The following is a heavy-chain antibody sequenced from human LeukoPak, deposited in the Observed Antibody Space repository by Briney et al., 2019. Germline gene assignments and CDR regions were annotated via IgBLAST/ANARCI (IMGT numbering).Heavy chain of an antibody. CDR1: GFIFSNAW. CDR3: TTDMREGEMATANDY. V-gene: IGHV3-15*01. CDR2: IKSKTDGGTT. Sequence: GSLRLSCAASGFIFSNAWMSWVRQAPGKGLEWVGRIKSKTDGGTTDYAAPVKGRFTISRDDSKNTLYLQMNSLKTEDTAVYYCTTDMREGEMATANDYWGQGTLVTVSS. D-gene: IGHD5-24*01. J-gene: IGHJ4*02.